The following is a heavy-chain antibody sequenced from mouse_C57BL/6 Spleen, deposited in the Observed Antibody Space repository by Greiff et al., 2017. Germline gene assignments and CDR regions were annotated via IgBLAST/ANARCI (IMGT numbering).Heavy chain of an antibody. J-gene: IGHJ4*01. V-gene: IGHV3-6*01. D-gene: IGHD2-1*01. CDR1: GYSITSGYY. CDR3: ARERGDYGNYGDAMDY. Sequence: EVQLQESGPGLVKPSQSLSLTCSVTGYSITSGYYWNWIRQFPGNKLEWMGYISYDGSNNYNPSLKNRISITRDTSTNQFFLKLNSVTTEDTATYYCARERGDYGNYGDAMDYWGQGTSVTVSS. CDR2: ISYDGSN.